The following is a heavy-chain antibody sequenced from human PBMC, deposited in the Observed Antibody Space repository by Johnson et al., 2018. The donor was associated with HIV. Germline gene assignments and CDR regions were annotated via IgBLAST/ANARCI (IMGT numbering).Heavy chain of an antibody. V-gene: IGHV3-33*08. CDR3: ARAPYNWNAGLFGAFDM. J-gene: IGHJ3*02. CDR1: GFTFDDYG. Sequence: QMLLVESGGGVVRPGGSLRLSCAASGFTFDDYGMSWVRQAPGKGLEWVAVIWYDGSNKYYADSVKGRFTISRDNAKKSLYLQMSSLKAEDTAVYYCARAPYNWNAGLFGAFDMWGQGTMVTVSS. CDR2: IWYDGSNK. D-gene: IGHD1-20*01.